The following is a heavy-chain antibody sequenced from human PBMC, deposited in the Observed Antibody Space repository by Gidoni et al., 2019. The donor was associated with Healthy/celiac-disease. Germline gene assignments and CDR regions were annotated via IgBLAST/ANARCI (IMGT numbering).Heavy chain of an antibody. CDR3: ARDFSGSYYFDY. CDR1: GFTFSSDG. V-gene: IGHV3-33*01. CDR2: IWYDGSNK. Sequence: QVQLVESGGGVVQPGRSLRLSCAASGFTFSSDGMHWVRQAPGKGLEWVAGIWYDGSNKYYADSVKGRFTISRDNSKNTLYLQMNSLRAEDTAVYYCARDFSGSYYFDYWGQGTLVTVSS. D-gene: IGHD1-26*01. J-gene: IGHJ4*02.